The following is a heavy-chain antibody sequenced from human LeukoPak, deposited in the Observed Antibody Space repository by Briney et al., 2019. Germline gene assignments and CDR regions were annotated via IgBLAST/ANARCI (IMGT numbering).Heavy chain of an antibody. CDR1: GGSFSGYY. V-gene: IGHV3-23*01. D-gene: IGHD3-10*02. Sequence: ETLSLTCAVYGGSFSGYYWSWIRQPPGKGLEWVSTTSGSGGSTYYADSVKGRFTISRDNSNNTLYLQLDSLKAEDTAVYYCAKPLGVTMLGFDYWGQGTLVTVSS. CDR3: AKPLGVTMLGFDY. J-gene: IGHJ4*02. CDR2: TSGSGGST.